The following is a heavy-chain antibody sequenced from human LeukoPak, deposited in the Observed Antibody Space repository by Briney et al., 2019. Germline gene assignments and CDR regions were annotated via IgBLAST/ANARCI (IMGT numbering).Heavy chain of an antibody. V-gene: IGHV3-48*04. CDR1: GFTFSSYS. CDR3: ARLRGGHFDY. CDR2: ISSSSSTI. D-gene: IGHD3-3*01. J-gene: IGHJ4*02. Sequence: TGGSLRLSCAASGFTFSSYSINWVRQAPGKGLEWVSYISSSSSTIYYADSVKGRFTISRDSAKNSLYLQMNSLRAEDTTVYYCARLRGGHFDYWGQGTLVTVSS.